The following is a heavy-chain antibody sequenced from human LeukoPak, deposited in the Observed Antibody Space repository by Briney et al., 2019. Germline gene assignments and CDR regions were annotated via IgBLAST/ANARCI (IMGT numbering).Heavy chain of an antibody. Sequence: GGSLRLSCAASGFTFNNYAMSWVRQAPGRGLEWVSAISSGGDYTNSADSVKGRFTISRDNSRNTLYLQMNSLRAEDTAVYYCARDLPNNYGGGGHFDYWGQGTLVTVSS. J-gene: IGHJ4*02. CDR3: ARDLPNNYGGGGHFDY. CDR1: GFTFNNYA. V-gene: IGHV3-23*01. D-gene: IGHD4-11*01. CDR2: ISSGGDYT.